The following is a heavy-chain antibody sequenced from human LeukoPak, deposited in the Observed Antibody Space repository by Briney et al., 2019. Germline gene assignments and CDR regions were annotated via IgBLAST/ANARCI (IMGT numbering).Heavy chain of an antibody. CDR1: GFTFNTYW. CDR2: IKQDGSEK. D-gene: IGHD2-2*01. CDR3: ARDKPRYCSRTSCYLNYYYYYMDV. V-gene: IGHV3-7*01. J-gene: IGHJ6*03. Sequence: GGSLRLSCAASGFTFNTYWMNWVRQAPGKGLEWVANIKQDGSEKYYVDSVKGRFTISRDNAKNSLYLQMNSLRAEDTAVYYCARDKPRYCSRTSCYLNYYYYYMDVWGKGTTVTISS.